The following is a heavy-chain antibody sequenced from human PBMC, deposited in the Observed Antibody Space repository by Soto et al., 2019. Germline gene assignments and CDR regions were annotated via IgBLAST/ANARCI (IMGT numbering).Heavy chain of an antibody. CDR2: INAGNGNT. CDR3: ARDHGPCTNGVCPMQYMDV. Sequence: ASVKVSCKASGYTFTSYAMHWVRQAPGQRLEWMGWINAGNGNTKYSQKFQGRVTITRDTSASTAYMELSSLRSEDTAVYYCARDHGPCTNGVCPMQYMDVWGKGTTVTVSS. V-gene: IGHV1-3*01. D-gene: IGHD2-8*01. CDR1: GYTFTSYA. J-gene: IGHJ6*03.